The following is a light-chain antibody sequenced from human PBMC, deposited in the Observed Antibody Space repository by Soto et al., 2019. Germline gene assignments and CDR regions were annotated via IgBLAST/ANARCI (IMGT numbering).Light chain of an antibody. CDR1: QSISSW. J-gene: IGKJ1*01. CDR3: QQYNSSPWT. CDR2: DAY. V-gene: IGKV1-5*01. Sequence: DIQMTQSPSTLSASEGDRVTITCRASQSISSWFSWYHQKPGKAPKLLIYDAYSLESGVPSRFSGSGSGTEFTLTISSLQPDDFATYYCQQYNSSPWTFAQGTKVDI.